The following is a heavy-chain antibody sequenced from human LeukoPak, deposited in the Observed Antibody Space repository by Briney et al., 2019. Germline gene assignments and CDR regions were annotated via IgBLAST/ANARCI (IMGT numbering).Heavy chain of an antibody. Sequence: PGGSLRLSCAASGFTFSSYAMSWVRQAPGKGLEWVSAISGSGGSTYYADSVKGRFTISRDNSKNTLYLQMNSPRAEDTAVYYCAKDRGSTMIVVVTPDYWGQGTLVTVSS. D-gene: IGHD3-22*01. CDR3: AKDRGSTMIVVVTPDY. J-gene: IGHJ4*02. V-gene: IGHV3-23*01. CDR1: GFTFSSYA. CDR2: ISGSGGST.